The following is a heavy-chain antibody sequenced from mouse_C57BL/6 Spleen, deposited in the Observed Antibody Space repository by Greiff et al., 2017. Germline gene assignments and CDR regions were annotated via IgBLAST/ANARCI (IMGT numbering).Heavy chain of an antibody. D-gene: IGHD2-2*01. Sequence: EVHLVESGGGLVKPGGSLKLSCAASGFTFSSYAMSWVRQTPEKRLEWVATISDGGSYTYYPDNVKGRFTISRDNAKNNLYLQMSHLKSEDTAMYYCARDGSQYYYAMDYWGQGTSVTVSS. V-gene: IGHV5-4*01. J-gene: IGHJ4*01. CDR1: GFTFSSYA. CDR2: ISDGGSYT. CDR3: ARDGSQYYYAMDY.